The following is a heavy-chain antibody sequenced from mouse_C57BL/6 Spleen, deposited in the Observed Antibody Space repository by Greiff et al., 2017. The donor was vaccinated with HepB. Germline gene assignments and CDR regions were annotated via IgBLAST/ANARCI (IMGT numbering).Heavy chain of an antibody. V-gene: IGHV1-42*01. CDR3: AREGNSYGSPWYFDV. Sequence: EVQLQQSGPELVKPGASVKISCKASGYSFTGYYMNWVKQSPEKSLEWIGEINPSTGGTTYNQKFKAKATLTVDKSSSTAYMQLKSLTSEDSAVYYCAREGNSYGSPWYFDVWGTGTTVTVSS. CDR1: GYSFTGYY. D-gene: IGHD1-1*01. CDR2: INPSTGGT. J-gene: IGHJ1*03.